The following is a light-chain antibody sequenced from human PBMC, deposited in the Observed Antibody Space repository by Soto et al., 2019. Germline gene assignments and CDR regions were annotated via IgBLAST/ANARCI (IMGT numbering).Light chain of an antibody. CDR3: SSYTTRTTFVV. CDR2: DVS. Sequence: QSALTQPASVSGSPGQSITISCTGTSSDVGDYNYVSWYQQHPGKAPKLMIYDVSNRPSGVSNRFSGSKSGNTASLTISGLQAEDEADYYCSSYTTRTTFVVFGGGTKLTVL. J-gene: IGLJ2*01. CDR1: SSDVGDYNY. V-gene: IGLV2-14*03.